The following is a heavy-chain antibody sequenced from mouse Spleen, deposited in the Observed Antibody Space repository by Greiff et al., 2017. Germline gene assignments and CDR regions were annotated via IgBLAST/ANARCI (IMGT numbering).Heavy chain of an antibody. CDR1: GFTFSNYA. CDR2: IHSNGGST. CDR3: AGWYYDGMFAY. Sequence: DVKLVESGGGLVKPGGSLKLSCAASGFTFSNYAMSWVRQTPEQRLEWVAAIHSNGGSTYYPDTVKDRFTISRDNAKNTLYLQMSRLRSEDTALYYCAGWYYDGMFAYWGQGTLVTVSA. J-gene: IGHJ3*01. V-gene: IGHV5-6-2*01. D-gene: IGHD2-1*01.